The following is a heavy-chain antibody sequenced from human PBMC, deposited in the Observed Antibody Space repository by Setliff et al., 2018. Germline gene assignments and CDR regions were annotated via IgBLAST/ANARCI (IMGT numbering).Heavy chain of an antibody. CDR3: ARASLAYSFGYYFDS. CDR1: GYSFTSHY. V-gene: IGHV1-46*01. D-gene: IGHD5-18*01. CDR2: INPGGLSS. J-gene: IGHJ4*01. Sequence: ASVKVSCKTSGYSFTSHYMHWVRQAPGQGLEWMGIINPGGLSSSSTQKFEGRVTMTRDTSTSTVYMELNSLTSDDTAVYYCARASLAYSFGYYFDSWGQGALVTVSS.